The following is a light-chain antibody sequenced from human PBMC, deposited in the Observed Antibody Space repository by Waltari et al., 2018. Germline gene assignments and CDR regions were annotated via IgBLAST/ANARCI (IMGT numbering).Light chain of an antibody. V-gene: IGLV5-45*01. J-gene: IGLJ2*01. CDR3: MILYNDAVV. CDR2: CRSYSPE. Sequence: VSPPRVLLKCRSYSPEQRGAGVPSRFAVSKDSSANAALLLISGLQSEDEADYYCMILYNDAVVFGGGTKLTVL.